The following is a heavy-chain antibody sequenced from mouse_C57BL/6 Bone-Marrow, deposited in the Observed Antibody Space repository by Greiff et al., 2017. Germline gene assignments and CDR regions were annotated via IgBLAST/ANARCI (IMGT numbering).Heavy chain of an antibody. V-gene: IGHV1-58*01. Sequence: SGAELVRPGSSVKMSCKTSGYTFTSYGINWVKQRPGQGLEWIGYIYIGTGYTEYNEKFKGKATLTSDTSSSTAYMQLSSLTSEDSAILFCAREWGLWFAYWGQGTLVTVSA. D-gene: IGHD1-3*01. CDR3: AREWGLWFAY. CDR1: GYTFTSYG. CDR2: IYIGTGYT. J-gene: IGHJ3*01.